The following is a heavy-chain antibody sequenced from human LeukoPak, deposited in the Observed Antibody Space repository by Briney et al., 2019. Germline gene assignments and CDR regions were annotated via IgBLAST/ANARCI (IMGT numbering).Heavy chain of an antibody. V-gene: IGHV4-59*08. J-gene: IGHJ3*01. Sequence: PSETLSLTCTVSGGSISNYYWNWIRQPPGKGLEWIGYIYYTGSTNYNPSLKSRVTISVDTSKNQFSLKLSSVTAADTAVYYCARGHIGYYGSGSYAQNAFDFWGQGTMVTVSS. CDR3: ARGHIGYYGSGSYAQNAFDF. CDR1: GGSISNYY. D-gene: IGHD3-10*01. CDR2: IYYTGST.